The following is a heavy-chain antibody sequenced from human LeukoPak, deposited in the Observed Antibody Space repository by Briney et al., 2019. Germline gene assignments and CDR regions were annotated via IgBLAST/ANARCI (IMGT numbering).Heavy chain of an antibody. CDR2: INPRGGST. V-gene: IGHV1-46*01. CDR1: GYTFTSYY. D-gene: IGHD2-15*01. CDR3: ATVRYCSGGSCYSLYYFDY. Sequence: ASVKVSCKPSGYTFTSYYIHWVRQAPGQGLEWMGIINPRGGSTNYAQKFQGRVTMTEDTSTDTAYMELSSLRSEDTAVYYCATVRYCSGGSCYSLYYFDYWGQGTLVTVSS. J-gene: IGHJ4*02.